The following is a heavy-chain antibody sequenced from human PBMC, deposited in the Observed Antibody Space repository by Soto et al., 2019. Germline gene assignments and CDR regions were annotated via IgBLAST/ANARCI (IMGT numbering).Heavy chain of an antibody. D-gene: IGHD5-12*01. Sequence: SETLSLTCSVSGGSVSSATYYWSWIRQPPGKGLEWIGYIYYSGATNYNPSLKSRVTLSLDTSKNQFSLKLSSVTAADTAVYFCARLTRLLPVANYPSRASDVWGPGTMVTLSS. J-gene: IGHJ6*02. CDR2: IYYSGAT. V-gene: IGHV4-61*01. CDR3: ARLTRLLPVANYPSRASDV. CDR1: GGSVSSATYY.